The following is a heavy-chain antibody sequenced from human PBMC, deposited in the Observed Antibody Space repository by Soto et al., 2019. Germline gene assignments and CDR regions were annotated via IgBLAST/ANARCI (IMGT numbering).Heavy chain of an antibody. D-gene: IGHD1-1*01. CDR2: INPSGGS. CDR3: ARERIPPKGATGYWYFDL. Sequence: QVQLVQSGAEVKKPGASVKVSCKASGYTFTSYDMHCVRQAPGQGLEWMGIINPSGGSSYAQKFQGRVTMTRDTYTSTVYMELSSVTSEDTAVYYCARERIPPKGATGYWYFDLWGRGTRVTVSS. CDR1: GYTFTSYD. J-gene: IGHJ2*01. V-gene: IGHV1-46*03.